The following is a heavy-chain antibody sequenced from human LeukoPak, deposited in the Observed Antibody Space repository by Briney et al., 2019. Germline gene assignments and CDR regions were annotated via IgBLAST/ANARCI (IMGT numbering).Heavy chain of an antibody. J-gene: IGHJ4*02. Sequence: SETLSLTCAVYGGSFSGYYWSWIRQPPGKGLEWIGEINHSGSTNYNPSLKSRVTISVDTSKNQFSLKLSSVTAADTAVYYCARDRYSDGFDYWGQGTLDTVSS. CDR2: INHSGST. CDR1: GGSFSGYY. V-gene: IGHV4-34*01. D-gene: IGHD5-18*01. CDR3: ARDRYSDGFDY.